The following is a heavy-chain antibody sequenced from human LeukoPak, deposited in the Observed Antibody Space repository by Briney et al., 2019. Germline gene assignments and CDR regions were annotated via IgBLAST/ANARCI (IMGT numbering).Heavy chain of an antibody. V-gene: IGHV3-7*01. CDR2: IKEDGSEK. CDR3: ASLAWYFDN. J-gene: IGHJ4*02. CDR1: GFTFSSYG. Sequence: GGSLRLSCAASGFTFSSYGMHWVRQAPGKGLEWVANIKEDGSEKYYVESVRGRFTISRDNAKNSLYLQMNSLRDEDTAVYYCASLAWYFDNWGQGTLVTVSS. D-gene: IGHD1-14*01.